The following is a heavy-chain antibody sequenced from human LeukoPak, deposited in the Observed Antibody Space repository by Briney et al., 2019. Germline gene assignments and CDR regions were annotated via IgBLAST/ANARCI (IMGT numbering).Heavy chain of an antibody. CDR1: GGTFNRYG. D-gene: IGHD1-26*01. CDR3: ARDSSGSSPNFDY. J-gene: IGHJ4*02. Sequence: ASVTVSCTASGGTFNRYGITWVRQAPGQGLEWMGRIIPILNITNYAQKFQGRVTITADKSTSTAYTELSSLRSEDTAVYYCARDSSGSSPNFDYWGQGTLVTVSS. CDR2: IIPILNIT. V-gene: IGHV1-69*04.